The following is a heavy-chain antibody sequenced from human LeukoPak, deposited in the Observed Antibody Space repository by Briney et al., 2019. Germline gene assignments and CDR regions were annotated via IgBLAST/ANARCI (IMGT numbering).Heavy chain of an antibody. CDR1: GGSISSYY. D-gene: IGHD6-13*01. CDR2: IYYSGST. V-gene: IGHV4-59*01. CDR3: ARVLRSSWYVGGWFDP. J-gene: IGHJ5*02. Sequence: SETLSLTCTVSGGSISSYYWSWIRQPPGKGLEWIGYIYYSGSTNYNPSLKSRVTISVDTSKNQFSLKLSSVTAADTAVYYCARVLRSSWYVGGWFDPWGQGTLVTVSS.